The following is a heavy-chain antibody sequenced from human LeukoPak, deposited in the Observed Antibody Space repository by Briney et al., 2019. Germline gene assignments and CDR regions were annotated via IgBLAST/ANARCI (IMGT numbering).Heavy chain of an antibody. CDR2: IWYDGSNK. J-gene: IGHJ4*02. CDR3: AKDTGGGNSDYFDY. V-gene: IGHV3-33*06. CDR1: GFTFSSYG. Sequence: GGSLRLSCAASGFTFSSYGMHWVRQAPGKGLEWVAVIWYDGSNKYYADSVKGRFTISRDNSKNTLYLRMNSLRAEDTAVYYCAKDTGGGNSDYFDYWGQGTLVTVSS. D-gene: IGHD2-8*02.